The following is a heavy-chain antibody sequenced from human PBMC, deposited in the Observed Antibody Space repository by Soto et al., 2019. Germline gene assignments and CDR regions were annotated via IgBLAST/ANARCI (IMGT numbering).Heavy chain of an antibody. CDR2: INPSGGST. CDR1: GYTFTSYY. V-gene: IGHV1-46*01. J-gene: IGHJ6*04. D-gene: IGHD2-15*01. CDR3: ARDGNIVVVVAATPYYCGIGF. Sequence: ASVKVSCKASGYTFTSYYMHWVRQAPGQGLEWMGIINPSGGSTSYAQKFQGRVTMTRDTSTSTVYMELSSLRSEDTAVYYCARDGNIVVVVAATPYYCGIGFCDKGHRVTISS.